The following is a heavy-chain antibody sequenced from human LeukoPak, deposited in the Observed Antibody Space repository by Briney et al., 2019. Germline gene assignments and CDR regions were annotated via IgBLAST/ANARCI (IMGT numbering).Heavy chain of an antibody. Sequence: SETLSLACTVSGGSISSSSYYWGWIRQPPGKGLEWIGSIYYSGSTYYNPSLKSRVTISVDTSKNQFSLKLSSVTAADTAVYYCARDYPEDRVLDWFDPWGQGTLVTVSS. CDR3: ARDYPEDRVLDWFDP. D-gene: IGHD1-14*01. CDR2: IYYSGST. J-gene: IGHJ5*02. CDR1: GGSISSSSYY. V-gene: IGHV4-39*07.